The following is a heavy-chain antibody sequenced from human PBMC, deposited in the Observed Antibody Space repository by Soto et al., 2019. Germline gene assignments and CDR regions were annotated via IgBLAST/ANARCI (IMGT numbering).Heavy chain of an antibody. J-gene: IGHJ4*02. CDR3: AREIDYYGSGSYYTDY. D-gene: IGHD3-10*01. Sequence: SETLSLTCAVYGGSFSGYYWSWIRQPPGKGLEWIGEINHSGSTNYNPSLKSRVTISVDTSKNQFSLKLSSVTAADTAVYYCAREIDYYGSGSYYTDYWGQGTLVTVSS. CDR2: INHSGST. CDR1: GGSFSGYY. V-gene: IGHV4-34*01.